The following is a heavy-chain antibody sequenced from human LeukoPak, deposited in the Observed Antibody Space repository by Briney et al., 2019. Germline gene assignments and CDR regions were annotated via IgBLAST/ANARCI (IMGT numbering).Heavy chain of an antibody. V-gene: IGHV3-23*01. CDR1: GFTFSSYA. CDR3: AKGGVQYYYDSSGYPEPFDY. CDR2: ISGSGGST. D-gene: IGHD3-22*01. J-gene: IGHJ4*02. Sequence: PGGSLRLSCAASGFTFSSYAMSWVRQAPGKGLEWVSAISGSGGSTYYADSVKGRFTISRDNSKNTLYLQMNSLRAEDTAVYYCAKGGVQYYYDSSGYPEPFDYWGQGTLVTVSS.